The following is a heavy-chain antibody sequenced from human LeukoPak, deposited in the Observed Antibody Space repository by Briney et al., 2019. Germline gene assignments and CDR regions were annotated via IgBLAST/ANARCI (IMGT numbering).Heavy chain of an antibody. CDR1: GGSISSSSYY. Sequence: PSETLSLTCTVSGGSISSSSYYWGWIRQPPGKGLEWIGSIYYSGSTYYNPSLKSRVTISVDTSKNQFSLKLSSVTAAGTAVYYCARAYSSSWYRYYYYYYYMDVWGKGTTVTVSS. J-gene: IGHJ6*03. CDR3: ARAYSSSWYRYYYYYYYMDV. CDR2: IYYSGST. D-gene: IGHD6-13*01. V-gene: IGHV4-39*07.